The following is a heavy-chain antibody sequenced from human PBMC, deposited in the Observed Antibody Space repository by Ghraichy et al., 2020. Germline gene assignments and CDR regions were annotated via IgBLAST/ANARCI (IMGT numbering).Heavy chain of an antibody. CDR3: ARDPGKYYYDSSGYVR. CDR1: GFTFSSYS. D-gene: IGHD3-22*01. Sequence: GGSLRLSCAASGFTFSSYSMNWVRQAPGKGLEWVSSISSSSSYIYYADSVKGRFTISRDNAKNSLYLQMNSPRAEDTAVYYCARDPGKYYYDSSGYVRWGQGTLVTVSS. J-gene: IGHJ4*02. V-gene: IGHV3-21*01. CDR2: ISSSSSYI.